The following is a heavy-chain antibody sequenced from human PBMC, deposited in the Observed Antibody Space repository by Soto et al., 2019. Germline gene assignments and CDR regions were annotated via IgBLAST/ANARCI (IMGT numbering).Heavy chain of an antibody. CDR3: AREVAAAGSFDY. Sequence: QVQLVQSGAEVKKPGSSVKVSCKASGGTFSSYAISWVRQAPGQGLEWMGGIIPIFGTANYAQKFQGRVTITADESTSKDYMELSSLRCEDTAVYYCAREVAAAGSFDYWGQGTLVTVSS. V-gene: IGHV1-69*01. J-gene: IGHJ4*02. CDR1: GGTFSSYA. CDR2: IIPIFGTA. D-gene: IGHD6-13*01.